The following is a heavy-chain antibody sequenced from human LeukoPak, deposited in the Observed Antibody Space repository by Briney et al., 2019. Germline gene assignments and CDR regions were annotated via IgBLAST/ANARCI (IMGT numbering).Heavy chain of an antibody. D-gene: IGHD1-26*01. V-gene: IGHV3-21*01. Sequence: GGSLRLSCAASGFTFSSYSMNWVRQAPGKGLEWVSSISSSSSYIYYADSVKGRFTISRDNAKNSLYLQMNSLRAEDTAVYYCARDGIVGATTDYWGQGTLVTVSS. J-gene: IGHJ4*02. CDR2: ISSSSSYI. CDR1: GFTFSSYS. CDR3: ARDGIVGATTDY.